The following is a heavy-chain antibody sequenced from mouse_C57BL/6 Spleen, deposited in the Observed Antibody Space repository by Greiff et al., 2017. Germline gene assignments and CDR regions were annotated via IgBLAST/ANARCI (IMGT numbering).Heavy chain of an antibody. CDR1: GFNIKDYY. J-gene: IGHJ3*01. CDR2: IGPVVGET. Sequence: EVKLMESGAELVKPGASVKLSCTASGFNIKDYYMHWVKQRTDQGLEWIGRIGPVVGETKYAPKFQGKATMTRDTASNTAYLQISSLTSEDTAVYYCARDDYEEWVAYWGQGTLVTVSA. CDR3: ARDDYEEWVAY. V-gene: IGHV14-2*01. D-gene: IGHD2-4*01.